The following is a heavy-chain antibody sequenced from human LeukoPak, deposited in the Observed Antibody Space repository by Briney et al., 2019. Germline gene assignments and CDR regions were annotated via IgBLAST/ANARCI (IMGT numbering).Heavy chain of an antibody. J-gene: IGHJ4*02. CDR2: IYYSGST. CDR1: GGSISSYY. Sequence: SETLSLTCTVSGGSISSYYWSWIRHPPREGREWIGYIYYSGSTNYNPSLKSRVTISVDKYKNQSSMKVSSVTAADTAVYYCARGGSGWSHFDYWGQGTMVTVSS. CDR3: ARGGSGWSHFDY. V-gene: IGHV4-59*01. D-gene: IGHD6-19*01.